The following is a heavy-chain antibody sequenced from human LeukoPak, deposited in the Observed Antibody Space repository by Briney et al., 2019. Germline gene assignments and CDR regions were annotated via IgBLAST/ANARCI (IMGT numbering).Heavy chain of an antibody. CDR3: AKDDVYYDFWSGSYYYYGMDV. J-gene: IGHJ6*02. CDR2: LYPGGKT. V-gene: IGHV3-53*05. CDR1: GFTVSYDY. Sequence: GGSLRLSCAASGFTVSYDYVSWVRLAPGKGLEFVSALYPGGKTYYADSVKGRFTISSDTSKNTVDVQMTSLRTEDTAVYYCAKDDVYYDFWSGSYYYYGMDVWGQGTTVTVSS. D-gene: IGHD3-3*01.